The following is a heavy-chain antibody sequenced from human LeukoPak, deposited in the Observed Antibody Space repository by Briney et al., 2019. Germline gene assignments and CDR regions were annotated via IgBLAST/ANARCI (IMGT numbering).Heavy chain of an antibody. CDR2: SCSDGRT. CDR3: ARVVYSGGWSHAFDI. V-gene: IGHV3-53*01. J-gene: IGHJ3*02. CDR1: GLTVSSNF. Sequence: GGSLRLSCAASGLTVSSNFMTWVRQAPGKGLEWVSVSCSDGRTFYADSVNGRFTISRDVYKNSLYFQMNSLRAEDTAVYYCARVVYSGGWSHAFDIWGQGTMVTVSS. D-gene: IGHD6-19*01.